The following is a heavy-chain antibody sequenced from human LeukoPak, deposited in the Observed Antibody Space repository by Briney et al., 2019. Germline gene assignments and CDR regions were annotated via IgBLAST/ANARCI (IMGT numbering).Heavy chain of an antibody. CDR3: ATHYDFWSGYFQYYYYYMDV. CDR1: GGTFSSYA. D-gene: IGHD3-3*01. V-gene: IGHV1-69*13. CDR2: IIPIFGTA. Sequence: SVKVSCKASGGTFSSYAISWVRQAPGQGLEWMGGIIPIFGTANYAQKFQGRVTITADESTSTAYMELSSLRSEDAAVYYCATHYDFWSGYFQYYYYYMDVWGKGTTVTVSS. J-gene: IGHJ6*03.